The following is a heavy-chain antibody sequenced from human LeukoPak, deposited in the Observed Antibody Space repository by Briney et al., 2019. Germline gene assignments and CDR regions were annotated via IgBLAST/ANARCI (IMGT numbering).Heavy chain of an antibody. CDR2: ISWNSGSI. CDR3: AKDLSGYFQH. V-gene: IGHV3-9*01. Sequence: GGSLRLSCAASGFTFEDYAVHWVRQAPGKGLEWVSGISWNSGSIGYADSVKGRFTISRDNAKNSLYLQMNSLRAEDTALYYCAKDLSGYFQHWGQGTLVTVSS. CDR1: GFTFEDYA. D-gene: IGHD5-12*01. J-gene: IGHJ1*01.